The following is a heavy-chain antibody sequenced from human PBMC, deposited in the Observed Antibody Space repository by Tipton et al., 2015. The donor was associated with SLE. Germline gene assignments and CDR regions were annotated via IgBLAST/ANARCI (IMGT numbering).Heavy chain of an antibody. Sequence: SLRLSCAASGFSFSIYGMHWFRQAPGKGLEWVAFIRYDENYQYYSDSVKGRFTISRDNSKNTLYLQLNILRVEDTAIYYCAKEFVGGWPFDSWGQGTLVTVSS. CDR2: IRYDENYQ. CDR3: AKEFVGGWPFDS. CDR1: GFSFSIYG. J-gene: IGHJ4*02. D-gene: IGHD6-19*01. V-gene: IGHV3-30*02.